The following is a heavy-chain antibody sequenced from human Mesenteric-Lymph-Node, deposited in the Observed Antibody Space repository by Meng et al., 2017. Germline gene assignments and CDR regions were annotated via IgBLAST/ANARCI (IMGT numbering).Heavy chain of an antibody. V-gene: IGHV4-4*02. CDR3: ARVAAAGNEWFDP. D-gene: IGHD6-13*01. CDR2: IYHSGST. J-gene: IGHJ5*02. CDR1: GGSISSINW. Sequence: QVQLQESGPGLWKPSETLSLTCAVSGGSISSINWWTWVRQPPGKGLEWIGEIYHSGSTNYNPSLKSRVTISVDKSKNQFSLKLSSVTAADTAVYYCARVAAAGNEWFDPWGQGTLVTVSS.